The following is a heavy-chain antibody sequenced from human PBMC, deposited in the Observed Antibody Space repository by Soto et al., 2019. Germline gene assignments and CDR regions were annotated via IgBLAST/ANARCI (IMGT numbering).Heavy chain of an antibody. J-gene: IGHJ5*02. CDR1: GGSFSGYY. V-gene: IGHV4-34*01. D-gene: IGHD3-3*01. CDR2: INHSGST. Sequence: PSETLSLTCAVYGGSFSGYYWSWIRQPPGKGLEWIGEINHSGSTNYNPSLKSRVTISVDTSKNQFSLKLSSVTAADTAVYYCARVGNYDFWSGYLTRNNWFDPWGQGTLVTVSS. CDR3: ARVGNYDFWSGYLTRNNWFDP.